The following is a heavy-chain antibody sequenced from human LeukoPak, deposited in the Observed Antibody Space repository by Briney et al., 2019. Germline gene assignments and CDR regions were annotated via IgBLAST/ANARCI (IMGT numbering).Heavy chain of an antibody. CDR1: VFTFSSDS. V-gene: IGHV3-21*01. Sequence: GGSLSLSYSASVFTFSSDSMNCVRQAPGKGLEWVSSISSSSSYIYYADSVKGRFTISRDNAKNSLTLQMNSLRAQDTAVYYCESIICGSLSLINVFDVWGQGTMVTVSS. CDR3: ESIICGSLSLINVFDV. D-gene: IGHD6-6*01. CDR2: ISSSSSYI. J-gene: IGHJ3*01.